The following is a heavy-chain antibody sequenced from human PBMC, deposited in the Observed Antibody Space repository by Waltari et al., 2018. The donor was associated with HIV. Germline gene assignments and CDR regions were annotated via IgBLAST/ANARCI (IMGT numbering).Heavy chain of an antibody. CDR1: GFPLSTSAVG. CDR2: IYWDDDK. D-gene: IGHD3-22*01. Sequence: QITLKESGPTLVKPTQTLTLTCTFSGFPLSTSAVGVGWIRQPPGKALEWLAIIYWDDDKRYSPSLKRRLTITKDTSKNQVVLTMTNMDPVDTATYYCAHRRDYDSSPKEDGFDYWGQGTLVTVSS. CDR3: AHRRDYDSSPKEDGFDY. V-gene: IGHV2-5*02. J-gene: IGHJ4*02.